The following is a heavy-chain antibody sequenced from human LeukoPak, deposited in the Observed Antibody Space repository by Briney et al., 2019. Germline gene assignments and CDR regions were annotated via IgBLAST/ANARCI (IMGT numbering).Heavy chain of an antibody. CDR1: GFTFSSYA. CDR3: ARALERFGDFDP. V-gene: IGHV3-30-3*01. CDR2: ISYDGSNK. D-gene: IGHD3-10*01. Sequence: GGSLRLSCAASGFTFSSYAMHWVRQAPGKGLEWGAVISYDGSNKYYADSVKGRFTISRDNSKNTLYLQMNSLRAEDTAVYYCARALERFGDFDPWGQGTLVTVSS. J-gene: IGHJ5*02.